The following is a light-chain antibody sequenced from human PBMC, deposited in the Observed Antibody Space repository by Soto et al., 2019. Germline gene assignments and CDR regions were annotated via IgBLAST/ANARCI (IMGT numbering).Light chain of an antibody. CDR2: AAS. J-gene: IGKJ2*01. CDR1: QSIYSS. CDR3: QHSYSAPYT. V-gene: IGKV1-39*01. Sequence: DIQMTQSPSSLSASVGDRVTITCRASQSIYSSLNWYHQKPGKAPKLLIYAASNLQSGVPSTFSGSGSGTDFTLSISSLQPEDFATYYCQHSYSAPYTFGQGTKLEI.